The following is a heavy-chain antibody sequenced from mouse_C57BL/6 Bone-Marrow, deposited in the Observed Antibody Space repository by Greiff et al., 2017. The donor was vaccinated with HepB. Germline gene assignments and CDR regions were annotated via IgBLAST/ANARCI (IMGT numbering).Heavy chain of an antibody. Sequence: DVMLVESGEGLVKPGGSLKLSCAASGFTFSSYAMPWVRQTPEKRLEWVAYISSGGDYIYYADTVKGRFTISRDNARNTLYLQMSSLKSEDTAMYYCTREYGNYFYAMDYWGQGTSVTVSS. CDR2: ISSGGDYI. V-gene: IGHV5-9-1*02. J-gene: IGHJ4*01. CDR3: TREYGNYFYAMDY. D-gene: IGHD2-1*01. CDR1: GFTFSSYA.